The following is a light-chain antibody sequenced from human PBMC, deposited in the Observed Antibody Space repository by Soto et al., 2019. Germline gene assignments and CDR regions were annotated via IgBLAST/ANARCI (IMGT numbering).Light chain of an antibody. J-gene: IGKJ1*01. CDR3: QHANSFPRT. V-gene: IGKV1D-12*01. CDR1: QAISTW. CDR2: AAS. Sequence: DIQMTQSPSSVSASVGDRVTITCRASQAISTWLAWYQQKPGKAPKLLIYAASNLQTGVPSRFSGSGSGTDFTLTISSLQPDDFATYYCQHANSFPRTFGKGTKVEIK.